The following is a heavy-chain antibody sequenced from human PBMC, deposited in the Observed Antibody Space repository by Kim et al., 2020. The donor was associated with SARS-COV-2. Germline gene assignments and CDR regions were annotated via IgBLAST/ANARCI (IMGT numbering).Heavy chain of an antibody. CDR2: INAGNGNT. J-gene: IGHJ6*02. D-gene: IGHD3-10*01. CDR3: AVLELSYYSYYYYYGMDV. V-gene: IGHV1-3*01. CDR1: GYTFTSYA. Sequence: ASVKVSCKASGYTFTSYAMHWVRQAPGQRLEWMGWINAGNGNTKYSQKFQGRVTITRDTSASTAYMELSSLRSEDTAVYYCAVLELSYYSYYYYYGMDVWGQGTTVTVSS.